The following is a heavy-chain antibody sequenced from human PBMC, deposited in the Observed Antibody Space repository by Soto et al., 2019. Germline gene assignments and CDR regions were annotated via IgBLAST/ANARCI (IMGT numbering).Heavy chain of an antibody. V-gene: IGHV3-23*01. CDR3: AKDVYDFWSGYYTLFDY. D-gene: IGHD3-3*01. CDR1: GFTFRSYA. J-gene: IGHJ4*02. Sequence: PGGSLRLSCASSGFTFRSYAMSLVRQAPGKGLEWVSAISGSGGSTYYADSVKGRFTISRDNSKNTLYLQMDSLRAEDTAVYYCAKDVYDFWSGYYTLFDYWGQGTLVTVSS. CDR2: ISGSGGST.